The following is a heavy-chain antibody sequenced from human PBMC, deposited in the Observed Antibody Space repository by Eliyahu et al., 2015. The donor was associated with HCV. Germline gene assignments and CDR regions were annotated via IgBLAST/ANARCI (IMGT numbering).Heavy chain of an antibody. D-gene: IGHD3-10*01. J-gene: IGHJ6*03. Sequence: EVQLVESGGGLVKPGGSLRLSXXASXXXFSXXWMXWVRQAPGKGLEWIGRIKXKTDGGTTDYAAPVKGRFTISRDDSKSTLYLQMNSLITEDTAVYYCTTGAPGGFDYYLDVWGQGTTVTVSS. CDR1: XXXFSXXW. V-gene: IGHV3-15*01. CDR3: TTGAPGGFDYYLDV. CDR2: IKXKTDGGTT.